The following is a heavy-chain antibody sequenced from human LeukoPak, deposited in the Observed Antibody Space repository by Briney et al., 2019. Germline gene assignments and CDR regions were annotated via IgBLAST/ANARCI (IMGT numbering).Heavy chain of an antibody. CDR1: GFTFNNYG. J-gene: IGHJ4*02. CDR3: ARGRGGYQLLSYFDY. V-gene: IGHV3-30*02. D-gene: IGHD2-2*01. Sequence: GGSLRLSCAATGFTFNNYGMHWVRQAPGKGLEWVAFIRYDGSNEFYADSVTGRFIISRDNSKNTLYLQMNSLRAEDTAVYYCARGRGGYQLLSYFDYWGQGTLVTVSS. CDR2: IRYDGSNE.